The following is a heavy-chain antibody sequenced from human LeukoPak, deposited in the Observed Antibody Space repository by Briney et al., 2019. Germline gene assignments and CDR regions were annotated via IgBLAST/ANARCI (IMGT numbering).Heavy chain of an antibody. D-gene: IGHD2-2*02. CDR3: ARASIVVVPAAIPYYYYMDV. CDR1: GGSISSYY. J-gene: IGHJ6*03. V-gene: IGHV4-4*07. Sequence: SETLSLTCTVSGGSISSYYWSWIRQPAGKGLEWIGRIYTSGSTNYNPSLKSRVTMSVDTSKNQFSLKLSSVTAADTAVYYCARASIVVVPAAIPYYYYMDVWGKGTTVTVSS. CDR2: IYTSGST.